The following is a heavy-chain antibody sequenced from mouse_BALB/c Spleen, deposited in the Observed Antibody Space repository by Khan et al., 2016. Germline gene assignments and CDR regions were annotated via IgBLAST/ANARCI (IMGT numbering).Heavy chain of an antibody. CDR3: ARDYCDY. CDR2: INTYTGEP. Sequence: QIQLVQSGPELKKPGETVKISCKASGYTFTNYGMNWVKQAPGKGLKWMGWINTYTGEPTYADDFKGRFAFSLETSASTAYLQINNLKNEDMATYFCARDYCDYWGQGTTLTVSS. V-gene: IGHV9-1*02. CDR1: GYTFTNYG. J-gene: IGHJ2*01.